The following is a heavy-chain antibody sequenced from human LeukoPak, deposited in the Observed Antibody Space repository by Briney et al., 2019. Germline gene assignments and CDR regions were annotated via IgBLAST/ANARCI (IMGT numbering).Heavy chain of an antibody. CDR2: IGTDGDT. J-gene: IGHJ3*02. V-gene: IGHV3-13*01. D-gene: IGHD6-19*01. CDR3: AKDLAGGLAVAGKLGAFDI. CDR1: GFTFSSYD. Sequence: QAGGSLRLSCAASGFTFSSYDMHWVRQATGKGLEWVSAIGTDGDTFYPGSVKGRFTISRDNSKNTLYLQMNSLRAEDTAVYYCAKDLAGGLAVAGKLGAFDIWGQGTMVTVSS.